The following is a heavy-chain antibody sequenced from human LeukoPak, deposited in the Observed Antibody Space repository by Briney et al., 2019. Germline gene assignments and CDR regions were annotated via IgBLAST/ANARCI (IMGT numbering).Heavy chain of an antibody. J-gene: IGHJ4*02. V-gene: IGHV3-23*01. CDR2: ISGSGGST. Sequence: GGSLRLSCAASGFTFSDYYMSWVRQAPGKGLEWVSAISGSGGSTYYADSVKGRFTISRDNSKNTLYLQMNSLRAEDTAVYYCAKDRPAGTMIFWGQGTLVTVSS. CDR1: GFTFSDYY. CDR3: AKDRPAGTMIF. D-gene: IGHD3-22*01.